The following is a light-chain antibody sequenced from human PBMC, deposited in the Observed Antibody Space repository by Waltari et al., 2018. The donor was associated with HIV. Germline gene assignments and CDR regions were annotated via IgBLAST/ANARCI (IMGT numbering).Light chain of an antibody. CDR2: NNN. CDR1: SLSSYY. J-gene: IGLJ3*02. CDR3: NSRDSSGKHHWV. V-gene: IGLV3-19*01. Sequence: SSELTPDPAVSVALGQTVRITCQGDSLSSYYASWSQQKPGQAPVLVIYNNNNRPSGIPDRFSGSSSGNTASLTITGAQAEDEADYYCNSRDSSGKHHWVFGGGTKLTVL.